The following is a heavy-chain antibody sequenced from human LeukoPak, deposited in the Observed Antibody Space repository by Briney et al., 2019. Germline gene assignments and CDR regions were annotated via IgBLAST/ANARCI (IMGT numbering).Heavy chain of an antibody. CDR3: AKDAARTFDF. Sequence: GGSLRLSCAASGFTFDDYVMHWVRQAPGKGLEWVSLISADGGSTYYADPVKGRFTISGDNNKNSLYLQMNSLRSEDTALYYCAKDAARTFDFWGQGTLVTVSS. CDR1: GFTFDDYV. V-gene: IGHV3-43*02. CDR2: ISADGGST. J-gene: IGHJ4*02.